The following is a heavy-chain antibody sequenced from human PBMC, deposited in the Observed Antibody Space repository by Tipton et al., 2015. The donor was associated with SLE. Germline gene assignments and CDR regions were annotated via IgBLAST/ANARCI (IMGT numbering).Heavy chain of an antibody. J-gene: IGHJ3*02. CDR3: ARVVIVATWDI. CDR2: IKQDGGDK. Sequence: SLRLSCAASGFIFSSYWMSWVRQAPGKGLEWVANIKQDGGDKDYVDSVKGRFTISRDNAKNSLYLQMNSLRAEDTAVYYCARVVIVATWDIWGQGTMVTVSS. V-gene: IGHV3-7*01. D-gene: IGHD5-12*01. CDR1: GFIFSSYW.